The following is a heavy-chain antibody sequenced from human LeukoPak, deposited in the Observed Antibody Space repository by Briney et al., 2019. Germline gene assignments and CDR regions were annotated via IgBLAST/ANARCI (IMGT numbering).Heavy chain of an antibody. V-gene: IGHV5-51*03. CDR3: ARAPISVSNPYYFDS. J-gene: IGHJ4*02. CDR1: GYSFSNYW. D-gene: IGHD4-11*01. Sequence: GQSLKISCKGSGYSFSNYWIAWVRQMPGKGLEYMGIIYPGDYDTKYSPSFRGQVTISVDKSIATAYLQWASLKASDTATYYCARAPISVSNPYYFDSWGQGTLVTVSS. CDR2: IYPGDYDT.